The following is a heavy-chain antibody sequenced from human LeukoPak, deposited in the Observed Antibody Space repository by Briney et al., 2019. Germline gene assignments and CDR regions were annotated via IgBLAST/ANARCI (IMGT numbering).Heavy chain of an antibody. Sequence: SETLSLTCTVSGGPISSGDYYWSWIRQPPGKGLEWIGYIYYSGSTYYNPSLKSRVTISVDTSKNQFSLKLSSVTAADTAVYYCARGTIVVVSYYYYMDVWGKGTTVTVSS. CDR3: ARGTIVVVSYYYYMDV. J-gene: IGHJ6*03. V-gene: IGHV4-30-4*08. D-gene: IGHD2-2*01. CDR2: IYYSGST. CDR1: GGPISSGDYY.